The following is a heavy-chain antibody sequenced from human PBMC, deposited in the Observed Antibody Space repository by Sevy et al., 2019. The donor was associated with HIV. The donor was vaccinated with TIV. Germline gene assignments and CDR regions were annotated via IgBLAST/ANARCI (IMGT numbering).Heavy chain of an antibody. CDR1: GFTFSSYG. CDR3: AKDSRSKFWKRIQGTDFDY. V-gene: IGHV3-33*06. D-gene: IGHD3-9*01. Sequence: GGSLRLSCAASGFTFSSYGMHWVRQAPGKGLEWVAVIWYDGSNKYYADSVKDRFTISRDNSKNTLYLQMNSLRAEDTAVYYCAKDSRSKFWKRIQGTDFDYWGQGTLVTVSS. CDR2: IWYDGSNK. J-gene: IGHJ4*02.